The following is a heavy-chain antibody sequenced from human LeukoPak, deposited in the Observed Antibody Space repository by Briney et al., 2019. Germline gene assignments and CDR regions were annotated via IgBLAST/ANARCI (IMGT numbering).Heavy chain of an antibody. CDR3: ARGPGALTYYYDSTPPEYAFDI. CDR1: GFTFSSYA. J-gene: IGHJ3*02. D-gene: IGHD3-22*01. V-gene: IGHV3-23*01. CDR2: ISGSGGST. Sequence: GGSLRLSCAASGFTFSSYAMSWVRQAPGRGLEWVSAISGSGGSTYYADSVKGRFTISRDNSKNTLYLQMNSLRAEDAAVYYCARGPGALTYYYDSTPPEYAFDIWGQGAMVTVSS.